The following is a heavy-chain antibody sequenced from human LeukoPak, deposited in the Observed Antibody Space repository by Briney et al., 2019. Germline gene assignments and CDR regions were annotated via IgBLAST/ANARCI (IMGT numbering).Heavy chain of an antibody. CDR3: ARDMRPRYRTPYYYYYMDV. CDR1: GGTFSSYA. D-gene: IGHD3-9*01. CDR2: IIPIFGTA. V-gene: IGHV1-69*05. Sequence: ASVKVSCKASGGTFSSYAISWVRQAPGQGLEWMGGIIPIFGTANYAQKFQGRVTITTDESTSTAYMELSSLRSEDTAVYYCARDMRPRYRTPYYYYYMDVWGKGTTVTVSS. J-gene: IGHJ6*03.